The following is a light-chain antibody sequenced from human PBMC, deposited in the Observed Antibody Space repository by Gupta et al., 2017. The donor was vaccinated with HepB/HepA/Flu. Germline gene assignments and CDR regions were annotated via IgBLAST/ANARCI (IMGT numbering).Light chain of an antibody. V-gene: IGLV1-44*01. J-gene: IGLJ2*01. CDR1: SSNVGSNN. Sequence: HSVLTQSTSISGTPGQRVTISCSGSSSNVGSNNVNWYQQLPGTAPKLLIYYNDERPSGVPDRISGSKSGTSASLAISGLQAEDEADYYCADWDTSLNAVVFGGGTKLTVL. CDR3: ADWDTSLNAVV. CDR2: YND.